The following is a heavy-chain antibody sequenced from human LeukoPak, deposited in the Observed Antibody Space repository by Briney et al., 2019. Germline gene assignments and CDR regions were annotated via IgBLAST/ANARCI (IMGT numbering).Heavy chain of an antibody. CDR1: DYSITSTYY. V-gene: IGHV4-38-2*02. CDR2: VFRLQTVHT. J-gene: IGHJ4*02. D-gene: IGHD2-8*01. CDR3: ARVLHAPYLIDS. Sequence: SEALSHTCTVSDYSITSTYYWAWFPQPPGKGLEWIATVFRLQTVHTFHNPSLERRVTMSLDPSQSLFSLNLTSVTAADTALYFCARVLHAPYLIDSWGQGTLVTVSS.